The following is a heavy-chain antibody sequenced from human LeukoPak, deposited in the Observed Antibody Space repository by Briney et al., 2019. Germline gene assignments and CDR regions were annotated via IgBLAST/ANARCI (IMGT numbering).Heavy chain of an antibody. J-gene: IGHJ3*02. Sequence: SETLSLTCTVSGGSISSYYWSWIRQPPGKGLEWIGYIYYSGSTNYNPSLKSRVTISVDTSKNQFSLKLSSVTAADTAVYYCAREKATGADAFDIWGQGTMVTDPS. V-gene: IGHV4-59*01. CDR3: AREKATGADAFDI. CDR2: IYYSGST. D-gene: IGHD5-12*01. CDR1: GGSISSYY.